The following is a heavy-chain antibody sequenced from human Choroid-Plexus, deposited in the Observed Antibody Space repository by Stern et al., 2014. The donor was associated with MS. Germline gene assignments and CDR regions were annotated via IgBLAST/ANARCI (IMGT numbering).Heavy chain of an antibody. D-gene: IGHD2/OR15-2a*01. CDR1: GFTFGSCA. CDR2: VSYDGSNK. J-gene: IGHJ5*02. V-gene: IGHV3-30*18. Sequence: VQLVESGGGVVQPGRPLRLSCVASGFTFGSCAMHWVRQAPGPGLERVAVVSYDGSNKYYADSENGRFTISRDNSQNTLYMQMSILRPEDTALYYCAKDRQYLTYFFDHWGQGSLVTVSS. CDR3: AKDRQYLTYFFDH.